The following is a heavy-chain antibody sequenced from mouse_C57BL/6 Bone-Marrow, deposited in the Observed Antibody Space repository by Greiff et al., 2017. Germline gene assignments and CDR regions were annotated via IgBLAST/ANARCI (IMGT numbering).Heavy chain of an antibody. D-gene: IGHD3-3*01. CDR3: TTRGRGPCAY. CDR2: IDPENGDT. J-gene: IGHJ3*01. V-gene: IGHV14-4*01. CDR1: GFNIKDDY. Sequence: VQLQQSGAELVRPGASVKLSCTASGFNIKDDYMHWVKQRPEQGLEWIGWIDPENGDTEYASKFQGKATITADTSSNTAYLQLSSLTSEDTAVYYCTTRGRGPCAYWGQGTLVTVSA.